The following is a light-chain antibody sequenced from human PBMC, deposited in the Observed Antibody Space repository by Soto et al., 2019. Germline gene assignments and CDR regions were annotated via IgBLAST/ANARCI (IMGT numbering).Light chain of an antibody. CDR2: WAS. CDR1: QSVLYSSNNKNY. Sequence: DIVMTQSPDSLAVSLGARATINCKSSQSVLYSSNNKNYLAWYQQKPGQPPKLLIYWASTRKSGVPDRFSGSGSGTDFTLTISSLQAEDVAVYYCQQYYSSPRTFGQGTKLEIK. V-gene: IGKV4-1*01. J-gene: IGKJ2*01. CDR3: QQYYSSPRT.